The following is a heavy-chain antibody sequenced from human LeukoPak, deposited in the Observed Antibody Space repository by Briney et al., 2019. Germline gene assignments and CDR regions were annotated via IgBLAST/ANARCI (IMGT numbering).Heavy chain of an antibody. CDR1: GYTFTGYY. D-gene: IGHD1-26*01. CDR2: INPNNGGT. Sequence: GASVKVSCKASGYTFTGYYMHWVRQAPGQGLEWMAWINPNNGGTNYAQKFQGRVTMTRDTSISTAYMELSRLRSDDTAVYYCAVFPGIVGATPLRDDAFDIWGKGQWSPSLQ. CDR3: AVFPGIVGATPLRDDAFDI. J-gene: IGHJ3*02. V-gene: IGHV1-2*02.